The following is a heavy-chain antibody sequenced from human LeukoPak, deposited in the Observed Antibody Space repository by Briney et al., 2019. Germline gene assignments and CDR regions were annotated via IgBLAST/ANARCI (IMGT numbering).Heavy chain of an antibody. CDR3: ASTGGSYHFDY. CDR2: IYHSGST. V-gene: IGHV4-4*02. CDR1: GGSISSSNW. Sequence: SETLSLTCAVSGGSISSSNWWSWVRPPPGKGLEWIGEIYHSGSTNYHPSLKSRVTISVDKSKNQFSLKLSSVTAADTAVYYCASTGGSYHFDYWGQGTLVTVSS. D-gene: IGHD1-26*01. J-gene: IGHJ4*02.